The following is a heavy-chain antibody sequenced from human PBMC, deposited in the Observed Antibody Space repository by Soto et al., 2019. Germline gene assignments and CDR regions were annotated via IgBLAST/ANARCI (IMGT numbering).Heavy chain of an antibody. CDR3: ARDRYYDFWSGYSVWFDP. V-gene: IGHV1-3*01. J-gene: IGHJ5*02. D-gene: IGHD3-3*01. CDR2: INAGNGNT. Sequence: ASVKVSCKASGYTFTSYAMHWVRQAPGQRLEWMGWINAGNGNTKYSQKFQGRVTITRDTSASTAYMELSSLRSEDTAVYYCARDRYYDFWSGYSVWFDPWGQGNLVTVSS. CDR1: GYTFTSYA.